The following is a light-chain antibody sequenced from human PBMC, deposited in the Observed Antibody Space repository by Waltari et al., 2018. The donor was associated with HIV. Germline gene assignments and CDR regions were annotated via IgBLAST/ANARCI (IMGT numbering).Light chain of an antibody. J-gene: IGKJ4*01. Sequence: DIHMTQSPSSHSASVGDRVTISCRATQPIGAYLNLFQQKPGTAPYLLVYPTSNLQSGVPSRFRGSGSGTDFTITITNLQPEDFATYFCQQSYTLPLTFRGGPKVEI. V-gene: IGKV1-39*01. CDR1: QPIGAY. CDR2: PTS. CDR3: QQSYTLPLT.